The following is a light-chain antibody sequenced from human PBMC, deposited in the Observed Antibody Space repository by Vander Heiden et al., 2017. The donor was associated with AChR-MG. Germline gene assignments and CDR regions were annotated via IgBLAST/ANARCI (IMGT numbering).Light chain of an antibody. J-gene: IGKJ1*01. CDR2: AAS. CDR3: QQYDSTEIT. CDR1: QSISSY. V-gene: IGKV1-39*01. Sequence: DIQMTQSPSSLSASVGDRVTITCQASQSISSYLNWYQQKPGKAPKLLIYAASSLETGVPSRFSGSGSGTDFTLTISSLQPEDIATYYCQQYDSTEITFGQGTKVEIK.